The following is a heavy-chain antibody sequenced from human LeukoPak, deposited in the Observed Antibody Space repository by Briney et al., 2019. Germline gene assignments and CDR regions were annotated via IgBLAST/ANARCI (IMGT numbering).Heavy chain of an antibody. CDR2: ISSDGRVG. J-gene: IGHJ4*02. CDR3: ARDTLNGQFVISLDF. V-gene: IGHV3-48*03. D-gene: IGHD3-9*01. CDR1: GFSFSSYE. Sequence: GGSLRLSCAASGFSFSSYEMNWVRQAPGKGREGVSHISSDGRVGTYLDSVRGRFTMSRDNAKNFLFVQMNGLRAEDTAVYYCARDTLNGQFVISLDFWGQGALVTVSS.